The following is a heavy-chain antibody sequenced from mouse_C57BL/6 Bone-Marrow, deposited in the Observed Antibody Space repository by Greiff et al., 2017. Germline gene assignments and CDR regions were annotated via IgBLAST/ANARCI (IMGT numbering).Heavy chain of an antibody. V-gene: IGHV3-6*01. CDR2: ISYDGSN. J-gene: IGHJ4*01. CDR1: GYSITSGYY. CDR3: ARDRDYYGSSSYYYAMDY. Sequence: EVQLQQSGPGLVKPSQSLSLTCSVTGYSITSGYYWNWIRQFPGNKLEWMGYISYDGSNNYNPSLKNRISITRDTSKNQFFLKLNSVTTEDTATYYCARDRDYYGSSSYYYAMDYWGQGTSVTVSS. D-gene: IGHD1-1*01.